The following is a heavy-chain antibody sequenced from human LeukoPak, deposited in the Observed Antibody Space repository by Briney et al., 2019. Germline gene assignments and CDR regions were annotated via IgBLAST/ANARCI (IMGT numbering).Heavy chain of an antibody. V-gene: IGHV4-31*03. J-gene: IGHJ4*02. CDR3: ARGLGISGRLDY. CDR1: GDSVTSATYY. Sequence: SQTLSLTCXXSGDSVTSATYYWTWIRRHPGQGLEWIGCIYNSGTTYYNPSLKSRVAISVDSSKSQFSLTVNSVTGADTAVYYCARGLGISGRLDYWGQGTLVSVSS. D-gene: IGHD2-15*01. CDR2: IYNSGTT.